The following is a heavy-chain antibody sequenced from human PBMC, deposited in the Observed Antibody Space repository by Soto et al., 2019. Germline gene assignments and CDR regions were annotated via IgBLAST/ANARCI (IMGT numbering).Heavy chain of an antibody. J-gene: IGHJ4*02. CDR3: ARDGAVAGDSNFDY. CDR1: GYTFTRYA. Sequence: ASVKVSCKASGYTFTRYAMHWVRQAPGQRLERMGWINAGNSNTKYTQKVQGRVTISTDTSACTASMELSSLRSGETALYYWARDGAVAGDSNFDYRGQVSLV. D-gene: IGHD6-19*01. CDR2: INAGNSNT. V-gene: IGHV1-3*01.